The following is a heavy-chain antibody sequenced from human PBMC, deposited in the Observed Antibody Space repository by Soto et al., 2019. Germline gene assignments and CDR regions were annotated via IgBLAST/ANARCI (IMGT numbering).Heavy chain of an antibody. Sequence: EVQLVESGGGLVKPGGSLRLSCAASGFTFSNAWMNWVRQAPGKGLEWVGRIKSKTDGGTTDYAAPVKGRFTISRDDSKNTLYLQMNSLKPEDTAVYYCTTRDIVVVPATMFAGFDYWGQGTLVTVSS. CDR3: TTRDIVVVPATMFAGFDY. CDR1: GFTFSNAW. V-gene: IGHV3-15*07. J-gene: IGHJ4*02. D-gene: IGHD2-2*01. CDR2: IKSKTDGGTT.